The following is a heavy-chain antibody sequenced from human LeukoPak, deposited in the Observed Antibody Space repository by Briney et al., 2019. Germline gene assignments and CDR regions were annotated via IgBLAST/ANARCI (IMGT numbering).Heavy chain of an antibody. CDR2: IYPGDSDT. CDR3: ARHVNYDSSGYYPPSFGY. J-gene: IGHJ4*02. D-gene: IGHD3-22*01. CDR1: GYSFTSYW. V-gene: IGHV5-51*01. Sequence: GESLKISCKGSGYSFTSYWIGWVRQMPGKGLEWMGIIYPGDSDTRYSPSFQGQVTISADKSISTAYLQWSSLKASDTAMYYCARHVNYDSSGYYPPSFGYWGLGTLVTVSS.